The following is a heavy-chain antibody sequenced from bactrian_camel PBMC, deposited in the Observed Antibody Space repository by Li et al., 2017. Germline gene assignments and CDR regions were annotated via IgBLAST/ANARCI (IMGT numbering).Heavy chain of an antibody. CDR1: GLTVSRHC. D-gene: IGHD2*01. Sequence: HVQLVESGGGSVQAGGSLRLSCEASGLTVSRHCMGWFRQAPGKEREGVAAIGSDARARYADSVKGRFTIFEDNAKNTLYLQMNSLKPEDTAMYYCAAGGGNGAFCYTGERSMDYWGQGTQVTVS. CDR3: AAGGGNGAFCYTGERSMDY. V-gene: IGHV3S55*01. CDR2: IGSDARA. J-gene: IGHJ4*01.